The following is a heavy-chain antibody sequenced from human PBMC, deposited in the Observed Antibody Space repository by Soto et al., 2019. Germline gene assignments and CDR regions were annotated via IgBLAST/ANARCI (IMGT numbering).Heavy chain of an antibody. CDR1: GFTFTTYS. Sequence: EVQLVESGGGLVKPGGSLRLSCEASGFTFTTYSLNWVRQVPGKGLEWGSSISSSSTYIYYSDSVRGRFTISRDNAKNSLYLQMNSLRAEDTAVYYCARDPGSRENYYFDFWGQGTLVTVSS. D-gene: IGHD6-13*01. CDR2: ISSSSTYI. CDR3: ARDPGSRENYYFDF. V-gene: IGHV3-21*01. J-gene: IGHJ4*02.